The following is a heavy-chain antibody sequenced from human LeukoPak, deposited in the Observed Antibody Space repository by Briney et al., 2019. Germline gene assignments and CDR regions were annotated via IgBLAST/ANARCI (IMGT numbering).Heavy chain of an antibody. CDR1: GYTFTGYY. D-gene: IGHD3-3*01. Sequence: ASVKVSCKASGYTFTGYYMHWVRQAPGQGLEWMGWINPNSGGTNYARKFQGRVTMTRDTSISTAYMELSRLRSDDTAVYYCARGDYDFWSGYNYEYYFDYWGQGTLVTVSS. J-gene: IGHJ4*02. CDR3: ARGDYDFWSGYNYEYYFDY. V-gene: IGHV1-2*02. CDR2: INPNSGGT.